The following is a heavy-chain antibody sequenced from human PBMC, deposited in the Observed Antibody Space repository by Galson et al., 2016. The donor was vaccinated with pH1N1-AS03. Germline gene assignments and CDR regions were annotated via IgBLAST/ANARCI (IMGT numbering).Heavy chain of an antibody. D-gene: IGHD5-24*01. CDR3: ARVDSSTYSDGWVPFDY. V-gene: IGHV3-53*01. J-gene: IGHJ4*02. Sequence: SLRLSCAVSGLSVAKNYMSWVRQAPGKGLEWVPSIYTGGDTFYTDSVRGRFTIPRDDSKNTLYLQMNSLRAADTAMYSCARVDSSTYSDGWVPFDYWGQGTLVTVSS. CDR1: GLSVAKNY. CDR2: IYTGGDT.